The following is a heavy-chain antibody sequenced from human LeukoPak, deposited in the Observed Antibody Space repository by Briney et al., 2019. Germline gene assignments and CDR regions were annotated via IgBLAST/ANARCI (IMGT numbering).Heavy chain of an antibody. CDR3: ARGSLGVTARPVY. V-gene: IGHV4-59*12. CDR1: GGSTSNFY. Sequence: SETLSLTCTVSGGSTSNFYWSWIRQPPGKGLEWIGSIYYSGNTNYNPSLKSRVTISVDTSKNQLSLKLRSVTAADTAVYYCARGSLGVTARPVYWGQGTLVTVS. CDR2: IYYSGNT. J-gene: IGHJ4*02. D-gene: IGHD6-6*01.